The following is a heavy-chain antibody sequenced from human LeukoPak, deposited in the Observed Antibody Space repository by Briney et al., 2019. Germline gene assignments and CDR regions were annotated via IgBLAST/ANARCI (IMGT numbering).Heavy chain of an antibody. J-gene: IGHJ4*02. CDR3: ARSLVVATGIDY. Sequence: KTSETLSFTCTVSGGSISSGSYYWSWIRQPAGKGLEWIGRIYTSGSTNYNPSLKSRVTISVDTSKNQFSLRLSSVTAADTAVYYCARSLVVATGIDYWGQGTLVTVSS. CDR1: GGSISSGSYY. V-gene: IGHV4-61*02. D-gene: IGHD5-12*01. CDR2: IYTSGST.